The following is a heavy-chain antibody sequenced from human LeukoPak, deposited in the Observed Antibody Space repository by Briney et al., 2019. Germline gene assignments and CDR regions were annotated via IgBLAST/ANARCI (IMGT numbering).Heavy chain of an antibody. Sequence: PGGSLRLSCTTSGFTFRSYEMSWLRQAPGKGLEWVSYISDVGTTYYADSVKGRFTISRDNAKNSLFLQMNSLRAEDTAVYFCARENSGYAGGFDYWGQGTLVTVSS. CDR3: ARENSGYAGGFDY. V-gene: IGHV3-48*03. CDR1: GFTFRSYE. CDR2: ISDVGTT. J-gene: IGHJ4*02. D-gene: IGHD5-12*01.